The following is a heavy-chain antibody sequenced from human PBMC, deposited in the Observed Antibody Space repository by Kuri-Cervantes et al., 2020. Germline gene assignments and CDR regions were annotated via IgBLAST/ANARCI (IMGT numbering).Heavy chain of an antibody. Sequence: SETLSLTCSVSGGSISSSVYYWGWIRQPPGKGLEWIGNIYYSGTTYYSASLKSRVTISLDTSNNQFSLKLSSVTAADTAVYYCARYYYESGEYHAVPDQWGQGILVTVSS. J-gene: IGHJ4*02. D-gene: IGHD3-22*01. CDR2: IYYSGTT. CDR3: ARYYYESGEYHAVPDQ. V-gene: IGHV4-39*01. CDR1: GGSISSSVYY.